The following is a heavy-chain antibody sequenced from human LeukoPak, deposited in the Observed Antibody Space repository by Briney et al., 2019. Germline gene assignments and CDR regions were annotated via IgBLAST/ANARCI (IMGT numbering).Heavy chain of an antibody. V-gene: IGHV3-21*01. CDR2: ITSGDTYI. CDR1: GFTFSTYN. D-gene: IGHD1-26*01. Sequence: GGSLRLSCAASGFTFSTYNMNWVRQAPGKGLEWVSSITSGDTYIYYADSVKGRFTISRDNAKNSLYLQMNSLRAEDTAVYYCAREEWELLRYYYYYMDVWGKGTTVTVSS. CDR3: AREEWELLRYYYYYMDV. J-gene: IGHJ6*03.